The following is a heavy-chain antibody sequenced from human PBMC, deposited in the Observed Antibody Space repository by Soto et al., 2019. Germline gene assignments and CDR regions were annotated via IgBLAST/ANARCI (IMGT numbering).Heavy chain of an antibody. CDR2: INSDGTTT. Sequence: EVQLVESGGGLVQPGGSLRLSCAASGFTLSSYWMHWVRQAPGKGLVWVSRINSDGTTTTYADSVKGRFTISRDNAKNTLYLQMHSLRAEDTAVYYCARVAIFNPGDFDCWGQGTLVTVSS. CDR1: GFTLSSYW. D-gene: IGHD3-9*01. CDR3: ARVAIFNPGDFDC. V-gene: IGHV3-74*03. J-gene: IGHJ4*02.